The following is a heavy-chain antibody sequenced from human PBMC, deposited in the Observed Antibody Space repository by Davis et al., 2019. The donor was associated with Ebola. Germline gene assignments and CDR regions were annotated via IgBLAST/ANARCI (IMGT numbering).Heavy chain of an antibody. D-gene: IGHD6-6*01. CDR2: FYSGGSI. Sequence: GESLKISCAASGFTVRTHFMSWVRQAPGKGLEWVSIFYSGGSIYYADSVKGRFIISRDNSKNILYLQMNNLRVEDTAVYYCARWSSSSQSTTWGFDLWGQGTLVTVSS. CDR1: GFTVRTHF. J-gene: IGHJ4*02. CDR3: ARWSSSSQSTTWGFDL. V-gene: IGHV3-66*01.